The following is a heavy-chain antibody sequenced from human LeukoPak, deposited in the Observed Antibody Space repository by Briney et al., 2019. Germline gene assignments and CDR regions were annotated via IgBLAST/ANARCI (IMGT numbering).Heavy chain of an antibody. CDR3: ARMCAITIFGVVKYYFDY. D-gene: IGHD3-3*01. J-gene: IGHJ4*02. CDR1: GYTFTSYG. V-gene: IGHV1-18*01. CDR2: ISAYNGNT. Sequence: GASVKVSCKASGYTFTSYGISWVRQAPGQGLEWMGWISAYNGNTNYAQKLQGRVTMTTDTSTSTAYMELRSLRSDDTAVYYCARMCAITIFGVVKYYFDYWGQGTLVTVSS.